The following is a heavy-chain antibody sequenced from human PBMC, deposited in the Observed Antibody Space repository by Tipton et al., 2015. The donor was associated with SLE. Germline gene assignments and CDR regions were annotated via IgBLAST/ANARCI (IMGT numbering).Heavy chain of an antibody. J-gene: IGHJ2*01. CDR1: GGSISFDY. CDR2: IYSSGDR. Sequence: MSLTCTVSGGSISFDYWSWIRQSAGRGLEWIGRIYSSGDRDYNPSLRSRVTMSIDASQNRVSLRLKSVSAADTAVYYCARGSDGEYVRYFDVWGPGTLVTVSS. V-gene: IGHV4-4*07. D-gene: IGHD4-17*01. CDR3: ARGSDGEYVRYFDV.